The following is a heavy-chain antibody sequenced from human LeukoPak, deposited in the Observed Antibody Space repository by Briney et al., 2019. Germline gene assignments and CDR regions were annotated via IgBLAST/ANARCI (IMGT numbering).Heavy chain of an antibody. CDR1: GFTFSDYY. Sequence: PGGSLRLSCAASGFTFSDYYMSWIRQAPGKGLEWVSSISNSGTAIYYADSVKGRFTISRDNAKNSLYLQMNSLGAGDTAVYYCAKEDDAKQSTSPGDGGFDVWGQGTVVSVSS. J-gene: IGHJ3*01. V-gene: IGHV3-11*04. D-gene: IGHD2-15*01. CDR2: ISNSGTAI. CDR3: AKEDDAKQSTSPGDGGFDV.